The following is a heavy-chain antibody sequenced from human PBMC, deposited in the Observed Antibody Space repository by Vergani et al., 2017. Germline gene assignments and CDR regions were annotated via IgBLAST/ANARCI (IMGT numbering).Heavy chain of an antibody. CDR1: GFTFGYYA. CDR2: IRSKAYGQAT. V-gene: IGHV3-49*03. CDR3: VRDQVTMLRGSDALDI. Sequence: EVQLLESWGDLVQPGRSLRLSCTASGFTFGYYAMDWFRQAPGQGLEWVGGIRSKAYGQATIYAASVKGRFTISRDDSKSIAYLQMNNLQTEDTAMDYCVRDQVTMLRGSDALDIWGQGTMVTVSS. D-gene: IGHD3-10*01. J-gene: IGHJ3*02.